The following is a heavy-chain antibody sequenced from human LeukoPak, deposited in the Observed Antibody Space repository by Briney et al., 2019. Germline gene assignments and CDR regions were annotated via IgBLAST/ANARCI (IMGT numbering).Heavy chain of an antibody. CDR3: ARDIAAGRNYYYYGMDV. CDR1: GFTFSSYS. D-gene: IGHD6-13*01. Sequence: GGSLRLSCAASGFTFSSYSMNWVRQAPGKGLEWVSSISSSSYIYYADSVEGRFTISRDNAKNSLYLRMNSLRAEDTAVYYCARDIAAGRNYYYYGMDVWGQGTTVTVSS. V-gene: IGHV3-21*01. J-gene: IGHJ6*02. CDR2: ISSSSYI.